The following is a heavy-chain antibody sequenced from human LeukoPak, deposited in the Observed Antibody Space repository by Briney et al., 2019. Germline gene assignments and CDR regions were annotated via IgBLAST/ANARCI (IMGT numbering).Heavy chain of an antibody. CDR3: AKTRIVVVITEPKDAFDI. D-gene: IGHD3-22*01. Sequence: PGGSLRLSCAASGFTFSSYAMSWVRQAPGKGLEWVSAISGSGGSTYYADSVKGRFTISRDNSKNTLYPQMNSLRAEDTAVYYCAKTRIVVVITEPKDAFDIWGQGTMVTVSS. CDR1: GFTFSSYA. V-gene: IGHV3-23*01. J-gene: IGHJ3*02. CDR2: ISGSGGST.